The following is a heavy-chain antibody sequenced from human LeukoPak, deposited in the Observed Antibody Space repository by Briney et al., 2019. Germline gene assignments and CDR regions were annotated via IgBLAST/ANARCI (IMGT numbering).Heavy chain of an antibody. J-gene: IGHJ5*02. CDR1: GGSFSGHY. V-gene: IGHV4-34*01. CDR3: AREPGYCSGGGCYGGWFDP. D-gene: IGHD2-15*01. CDR2: IHHTGST. Sequence: SETLSLTCAVHGGSFSGHYWSWIRQPPGKGLEWIGEIHHTGSTYYNPSLQSRVTISGDTSKNQISLKLNSVTAADTAVYYCAREPGYCSGGGCYGGWFDPWGQGTLVIVSS.